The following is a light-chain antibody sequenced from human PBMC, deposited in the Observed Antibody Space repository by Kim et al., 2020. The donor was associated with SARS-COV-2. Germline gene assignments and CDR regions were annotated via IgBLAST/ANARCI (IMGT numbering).Light chain of an antibody. Sequence: DIKMTQSPSTLSASIGDRVTITCRASQSISVLLAWYQQKSGKAPKLLIYEASNLESGVPSKFSGSGSGTEFTLTINCLQPDDFATYYCQQYDSYPLTFGGGTKVDIK. V-gene: IGKV1-5*03. CDR3: QQYDSYPLT. CDR1: QSISVL. CDR2: EAS. J-gene: IGKJ4*01.